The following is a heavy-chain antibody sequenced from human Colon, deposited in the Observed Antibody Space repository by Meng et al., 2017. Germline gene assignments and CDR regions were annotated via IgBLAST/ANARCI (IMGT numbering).Heavy chain of an antibody. D-gene: IGHD3-22*01. CDR1: GGAISSGDYS. V-gene: IGHV4-30-4*01. CDR2: IYYSGST. J-gene: IGHJ4*02. CDR3: ARVDFPGDFRDSSGLGL. Sequence: GTGLVQPSQPRSLACTVSGGAISSGDYSWSWIRPPPGKCLEWIGYIYYSGSTYSNASLKSRVTISIDRYNNQFSLKLSSVTAADTAVYYCARVDFPGDFRDSSGLGLWGQGTLVTVSS.